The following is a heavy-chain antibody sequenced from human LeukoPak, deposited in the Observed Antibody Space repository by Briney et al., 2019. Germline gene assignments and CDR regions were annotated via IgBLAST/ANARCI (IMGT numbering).Heavy chain of an antibody. CDR3: TRGFYISDY. J-gene: IGHJ4*02. CDR1: GLTFSSYS. CDR2: ISSSGSTM. Sequence: PGGSLRLSCAVSGLTFSSYSMNWVRQAPGKGLEWLSYISSSGSTMYYADSVKGRFTISRDNARNSLYLQMNSLRVEDTAMYYCTRGFYISDYWGQGTVVTVSS. V-gene: IGHV3-48*04. D-gene: IGHD2/OR15-2a*01.